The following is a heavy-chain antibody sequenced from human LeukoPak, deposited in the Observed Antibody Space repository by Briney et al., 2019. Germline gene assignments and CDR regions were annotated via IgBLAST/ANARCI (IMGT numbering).Heavy chain of an antibody. CDR3: ARALSGCVLCFDY. D-gene: IGHD5-12*01. CDR2: MNPDNGNT. CDR1: GYTFTGYD. J-gene: IGHJ4*02. Sequence: ASVKVSCKASGYTFTGYDINWVRQATGQGLEWMGWMNPDNGNTGYAQKFQGRVTMTRDTSIGTAYMELSSLRSEDTAVYYCARALSGCVLCFDYWGQGSLVTVSS. V-gene: IGHV1-8*01.